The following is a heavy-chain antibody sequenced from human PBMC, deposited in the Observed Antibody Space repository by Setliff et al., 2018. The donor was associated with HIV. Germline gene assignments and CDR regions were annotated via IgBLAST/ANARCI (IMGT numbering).Heavy chain of an antibody. CDR1: GYTSTGYY. J-gene: IGHJ4*01. CDR3: ARSSISKYLLYY. D-gene: IGHD4-4*01. CDR2: INLNSGGT. Sequence: ASVKVSCKASGYTSTGYYVHWVRQAPGQGLEWMGRINLNSGGTTYAQRFQGRVTMTWDTSISTAYMELSRLTSDDTAVYYCARSSISKYLLYYWSHGTLVTVPQ. V-gene: IGHV1-2*06.